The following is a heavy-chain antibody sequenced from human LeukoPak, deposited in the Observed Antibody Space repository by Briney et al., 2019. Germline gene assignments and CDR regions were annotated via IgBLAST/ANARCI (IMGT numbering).Heavy chain of an antibody. CDR3: ARGIVGATPFDY. CDR2: IFYSGST. D-gene: IGHD1-26*01. J-gene: IGHJ4*02. Sequence: SETLSLTCTVSGGSISSYYWSWIRQPPGQGLEWIGYIFYSGSTNYNPSLKSRVTISVDTSKNQFSLKLSSVTAADTAVYHCARGIVGATPFDYWGQGTLVTVSS. CDR1: GGSISSYY. V-gene: IGHV4-59*01.